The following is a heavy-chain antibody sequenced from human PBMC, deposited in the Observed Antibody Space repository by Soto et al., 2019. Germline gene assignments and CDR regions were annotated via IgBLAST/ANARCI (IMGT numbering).Heavy chain of an antibody. CDR1: VFTLSSYS. CDR2: ISSSSSYI. V-gene: IGHV3-21*01. J-gene: IGHJ1*01. Sequence: GGSLRRSCAASVFTLSSYSMNWVRQAPGKGLEWVSSISSSSSYIYYADSVKGRFTISRDNAKNSLYLQMNSLRAEDTAVYYCARDPSAEYFQHWGQGTLVTVSS. CDR3: ARDPSAEYFQH.